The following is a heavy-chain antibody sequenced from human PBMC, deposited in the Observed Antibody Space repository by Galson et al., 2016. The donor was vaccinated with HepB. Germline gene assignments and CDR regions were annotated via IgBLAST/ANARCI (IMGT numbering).Heavy chain of an antibody. V-gene: IGHV3-23*01. CDR1: GFPFRDYA. CDR2: ISGSGGSA. CDR3: AKDQSHFWSHFHF. D-gene: IGHD3-3*02. Sequence: SLRLSCAASGFPFRDYAMTWVRQAPGKGLEWVSSISGSGGSAYFADSVKGRFTISRDNSKNTLYLQLNSLRAEDTALYYGAKDQSHFWSHFHFWGRGTLVTASP. J-gene: IGHJ4*02.